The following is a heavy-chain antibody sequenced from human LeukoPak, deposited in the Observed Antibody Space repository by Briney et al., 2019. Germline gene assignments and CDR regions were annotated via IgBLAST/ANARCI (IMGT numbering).Heavy chain of an antibody. CDR1: GYTFTGYY. Sequence: ASVKVSCKASGYTFTGYYMHWVRQAPGQGLEWMGRINPNSGGTNYAQKFQGRVTMTRDTSISTAYMELSRLRSDDTAVYYCAREPSFRYSSTGYFDFWGQGTLVTVSS. D-gene: IGHD6-13*01. CDR3: AREPSFRYSSTGYFDF. V-gene: IGHV1-2*06. J-gene: IGHJ4*02. CDR2: INPNSGGT.